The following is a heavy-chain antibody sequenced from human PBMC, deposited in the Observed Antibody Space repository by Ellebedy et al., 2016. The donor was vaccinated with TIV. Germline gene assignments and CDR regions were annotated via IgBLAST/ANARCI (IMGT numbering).Heavy chain of an antibody. D-gene: IGHD1-26*01. Sequence: GESLKISCADSGFSFSIYSMNWVRQAPGKGLEWVATIKQDGSEEYYVDSVKGRFTISRDNAKNSLFLQMRSLGAEDTAVYYCARARGLLYEKWGGAGYGMDVWGQGTTVTVYS. CDR1: GFSFSIYS. CDR2: IKQDGSEE. CDR3: ARARGLLYEKWGGAGYGMDV. J-gene: IGHJ6*02. V-gene: IGHV3-7*03.